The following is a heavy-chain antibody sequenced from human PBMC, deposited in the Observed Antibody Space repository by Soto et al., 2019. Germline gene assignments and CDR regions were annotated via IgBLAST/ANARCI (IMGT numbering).Heavy chain of an antibody. J-gene: IGHJ6*02. Sequence: GGSLRLSCAASGFPLFRYAWMSWVRQAPGQGLEWVGRIKSKNDGGTADYAAPVQGRVTVSKDDSKNTLYLQMNSRKSEDTAVYYCTTGMGHYDPYEMDVWGQGTTVTVSS. V-gene: IGHV3-15*01. CDR2: IKSKNDGGTA. CDR1: GFPLFRYAW. D-gene: IGHD3-22*01. CDR3: TTGMGHYDPYEMDV.